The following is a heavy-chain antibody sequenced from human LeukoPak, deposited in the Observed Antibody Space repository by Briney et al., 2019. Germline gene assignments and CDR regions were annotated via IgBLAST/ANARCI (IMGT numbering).Heavy chain of an antibody. CDR2: ISGSGTTI. J-gene: IGHJ4*02. V-gene: IGHV3-11*01. Sequence: GGSLRLSCAASGSTFSDYYMSWIRQVPGKGLEWVSYISGSGTTIYSADSLKGRFTISRDNAKNSLYLQMNSLRVEDTAAYYCARRTGHSYFDYWGQGTLVTVSS. CDR3: ARRTGHSYFDY. D-gene: IGHD1-14*01. CDR1: GSTFSDYY.